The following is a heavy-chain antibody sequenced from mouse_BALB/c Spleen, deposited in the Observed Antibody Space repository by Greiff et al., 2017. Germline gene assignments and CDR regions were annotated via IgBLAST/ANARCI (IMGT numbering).Heavy chain of an antibody. CDR2: IDPSDSYT. CDR1: GYTFTSYW. CDR3: AREGMDY. Sequence: QVQLKQPGAELVKPGASVKLSCKASGYTFTSYWMHWVKQRPGQGLEWIGEIDPSDSYTNYNQKFKGKATLTVDKSSSTAYMQLSSLTSEDSAVYYCAREGMDYWGQGTSVTVSS. J-gene: IGHJ4*01. V-gene: IGHV1-69*02.